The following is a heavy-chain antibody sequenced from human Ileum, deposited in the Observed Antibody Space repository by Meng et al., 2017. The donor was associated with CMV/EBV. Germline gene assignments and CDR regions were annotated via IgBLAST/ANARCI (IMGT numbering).Heavy chain of an antibody. CDR3: ARAGAGYCSSTSCFQDNYYYYGMDV. D-gene: IGHD2-2*03. V-gene: IGHV3-30*02. CDR1: GFSFTSYG. J-gene: IGHJ6*02. Sequence: GESLKISCATSGFSFTSYGMHWVRRAPGKGLEWVSFVRYDGSNQYYADSVRGRFTISRDKSNNTLSLQMNSLRPEDTAMYYCARAGAGYCSSTSCFQDNYYYYGMDVWGQGTTVTVSS. CDR2: VRYDGSNQ.